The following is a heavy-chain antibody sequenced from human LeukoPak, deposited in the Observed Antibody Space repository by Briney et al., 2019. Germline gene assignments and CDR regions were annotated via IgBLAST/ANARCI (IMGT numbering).Heavy chain of an antibody. Sequence: PGGSLRLSCGASGLTFSTYSMNWVRQAPGKGLEWVSYISSDSGARYYADSVKGRFTISRDSAKNSLYLQMNSLRAEDTAVYYCARATQPGFDPWGQGTLVTVSS. CDR1: GLTFSTYS. V-gene: IGHV3-48*01. CDR2: ISSDSGAR. D-gene: IGHD2-15*01. J-gene: IGHJ5*02. CDR3: ARATQPGFDP.